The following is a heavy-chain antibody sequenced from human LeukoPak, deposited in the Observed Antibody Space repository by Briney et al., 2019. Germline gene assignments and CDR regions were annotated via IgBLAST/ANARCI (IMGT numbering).Heavy chain of an antibody. Sequence: GGSLRLSCAASGFTFSRYWRHWVRQAPGKGLVWVSRINGDGSTTSYADFVKGGFTISRDNAKNTLYLQMNSLRAEDTAVYYCATGNYYDSRGYYTFGHWGQGTLVTVSS. J-gene: IGHJ1*01. V-gene: IGHV3-74*01. CDR3: ATGNYYDSRGYYTFGH. D-gene: IGHD3-22*01. CDR2: INGDGSTT. CDR1: GFTFSRYW.